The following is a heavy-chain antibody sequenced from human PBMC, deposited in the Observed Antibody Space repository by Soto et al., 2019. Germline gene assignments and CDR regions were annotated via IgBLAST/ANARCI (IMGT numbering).Heavy chain of an antibody. CDR3: AEEGQYYDILTGYRSYYGMDV. D-gene: IGHD3-9*01. J-gene: IGHJ6*02. CDR2: ISYDGSNK. Sequence: GGSLRLSCAASGFTFSSYGMHWVRQAPGKGLEWVAVISYDGSNKYYADSVKGRFTISRDNSKNTLYLQMNSLRAEDTAVYYCAEEGQYYDILTGYRSYYGMDVWGQGTTVTVSS. V-gene: IGHV3-30*18. CDR1: GFTFSSYG.